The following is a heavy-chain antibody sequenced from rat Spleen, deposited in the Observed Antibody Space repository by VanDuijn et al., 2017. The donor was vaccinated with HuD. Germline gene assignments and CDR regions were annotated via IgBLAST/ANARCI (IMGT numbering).Heavy chain of an antibody. CDR2: ISTGGGNT. Sequence: EVQLVESGGGLVQPGRSLKFSCAASGFTFSNYGMAWVRQAPTKGLEWVASISTGGGNTYYPDSVKGRFRISRDNAKSILYLLMDSLNSEDTATYFCVRRETSFDYWGQGVMVTVSS. V-gene: IGHV5S23*01. CDR3: VRRETSFDY. J-gene: IGHJ2*01. CDR1: GFTFSNYG.